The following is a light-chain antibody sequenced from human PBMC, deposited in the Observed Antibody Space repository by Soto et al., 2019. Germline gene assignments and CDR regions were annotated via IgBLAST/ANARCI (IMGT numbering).Light chain of an antibody. CDR1: QSVSSSY. CDR3: QQYGSSRT. Sequence: EIVLTQSPGTLPLSPGERATLSCRASQSVSSSYLAWYQQKPGQAPRLLIYGGSSRATGIPDRYSGSGSGTDFTLTISSLEPEDCAVYYCQQYGSSRTFGQGTKVEIK. V-gene: IGKV3-20*01. CDR2: GGS. J-gene: IGKJ1*01.